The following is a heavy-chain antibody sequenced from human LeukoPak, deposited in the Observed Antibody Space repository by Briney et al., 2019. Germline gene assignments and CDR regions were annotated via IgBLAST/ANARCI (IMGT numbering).Heavy chain of an antibody. CDR2: ISGSAHKI. V-gene: IGHV3-23*01. D-gene: IGHD5-18*01. Sequence: PGGSLRLSCVASGITFSNYAVSWVRQAPEKGLDWVSVISGSAHKIRYADSVKGRFTISRDNSENIVYLQMNNLRVEDTAVYYCARAIRGYSYVLDYWGQGTLVTVSS. CDR1: GITFSNYA. CDR3: ARAIRGYSYVLDY. J-gene: IGHJ4*02.